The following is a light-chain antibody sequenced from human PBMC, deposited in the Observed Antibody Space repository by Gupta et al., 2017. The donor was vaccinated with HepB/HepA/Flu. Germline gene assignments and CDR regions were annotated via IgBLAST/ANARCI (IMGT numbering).Light chain of an antibody. J-gene: IGKJ1*01. Sequence: DIQMTPSPSSLSASVGDRVTITCRASQTIHNYLNWYQQKPGKAPKLLIYVASSLQSGVPSRISGSGYGTDFTLTISSLQPEDFATYYCQQTYSTLWTFGQGTKVEVK. CDR2: VAS. CDR3: QQTYSTLWT. V-gene: IGKV1-39*01. CDR1: QTIHNY.